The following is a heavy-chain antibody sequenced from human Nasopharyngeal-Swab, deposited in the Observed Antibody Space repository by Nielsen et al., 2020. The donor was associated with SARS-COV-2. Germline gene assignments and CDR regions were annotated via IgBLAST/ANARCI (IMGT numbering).Heavy chain of an antibody. Sequence: SVKVSCKTSGGTFRNYGIRWVRQAPGQGLEWMGGVMPKFDTANYAQKFQDRVTITADESTSTVYLELISLTSDDTAVYYCARDSDYGDYIGWFDPWGQGTLVTVSS. D-gene: IGHD4-17*01. CDR1: GGTFRNYG. CDR2: VMPKFDTA. CDR3: ARDSDYGDYIGWFDP. V-gene: IGHV1-69*13. J-gene: IGHJ5*02.